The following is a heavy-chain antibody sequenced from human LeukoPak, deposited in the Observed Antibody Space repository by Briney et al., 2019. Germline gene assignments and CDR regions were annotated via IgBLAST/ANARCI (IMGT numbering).Heavy chain of an antibody. Sequence: PGGSLRLSCAASGFTFSSSAMSWVRQVPGKGLEWVANIKQDGSEKYYVDSVKGRFTISRDKAKNSLYLQMNSLRAEDTALYYCARGGRITDYWGQGTLVTVSS. D-gene: IGHD3-16*01. CDR1: GFTFSSSA. CDR3: ARGGRITDY. CDR2: IKQDGSEK. J-gene: IGHJ4*02. V-gene: IGHV3-7*03.